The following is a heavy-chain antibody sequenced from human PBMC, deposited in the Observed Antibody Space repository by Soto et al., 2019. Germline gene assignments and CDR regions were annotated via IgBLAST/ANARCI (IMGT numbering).Heavy chain of an antibody. CDR1: GFTFSNYG. CDR2: ISSSSSTI. Sequence: GGSLRLSCEASGFTFSNYGINWVRQAPGKGLEWVSHISSSSSTIYYAESVKGRFSISRDNAKNSLYLQMNSLRAEDTALYYCAKGHNDILTGPSSHWAQGTLVTVS. CDR3: AKGHNDILTGPSSH. D-gene: IGHD3-9*01. J-gene: IGHJ1*01. V-gene: IGHV3-48*04.